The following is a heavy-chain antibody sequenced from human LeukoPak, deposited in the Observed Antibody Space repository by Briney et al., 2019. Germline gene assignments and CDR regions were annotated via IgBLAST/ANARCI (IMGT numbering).Heavy chain of an antibody. Sequence: ASVKVSCKASGYTFTGYYMHWVRQAPGQVLEWMGWINPNSGGTNYAQKLQGRVTMTTDTSTSTAYMELRSLRSDDTAVYYCARDLVWGSYRDLDYWGQGTLVTVSS. V-gene: IGHV1-2*02. CDR2: INPNSGGT. J-gene: IGHJ4*02. CDR1: GYTFTGYY. CDR3: ARDLVWGSYRDLDY. D-gene: IGHD3-16*02.